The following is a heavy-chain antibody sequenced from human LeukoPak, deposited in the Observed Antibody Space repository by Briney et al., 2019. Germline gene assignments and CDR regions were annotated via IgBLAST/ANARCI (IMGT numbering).Heavy chain of an antibody. CDR1: GFTVSSNS. V-gene: IGHV3-53*01. D-gene: IGHD3-9*01. J-gene: IGHJ3*02. CDR3: AKDAYYDILTGYYSAADAFDI. CDR2: IYSGGNT. Sequence: PGGSLRLSCTVSGFTVSSNSMSWVRQAPGKGLEWVSFIYSGGNTHYSDSVKGRFTISRDNSKNTLYLQMNSLRAEDTAVYYCAKDAYYDILTGYYSAADAFDIWGQGTMVTVSS.